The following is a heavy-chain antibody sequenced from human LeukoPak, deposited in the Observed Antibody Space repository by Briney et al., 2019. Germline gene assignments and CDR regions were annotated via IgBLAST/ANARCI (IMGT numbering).Heavy chain of an antibody. Sequence: PGRSLRLSCAASGFTFSSYGMHWVRQAPGKGLEWVAVISYDGSNKYYADSVKGRFTFSRDNSKNTLHLQMSSLRVEDTAVYYCARGFLTNRGDGPTFDHWGQGILVTVSS. CDR2: ISYDGSNK. V-gene: IGHV3-30*03. CDR3: ARGFLTNRGDGPTFDH. D-gene: IGHD5-24*01. J-gene: IGHJ4*02. CDR1: GFTFSSYG.